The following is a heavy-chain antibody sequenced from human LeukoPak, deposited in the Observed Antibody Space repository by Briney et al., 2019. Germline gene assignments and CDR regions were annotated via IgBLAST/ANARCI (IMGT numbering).Heavy chain of an antibody. J-gene: IGHJ5*02. Sequence: SETLSLTCTVSGGSISSYYWSWIRQPPGKGLEWVGYIYYSGSTNYNPSLKSRVTISVDTSKNQFSLKLSSVAAADTAVYYCAREHIVVVTATSGSGWFDPWGQGTLVTVSS. CDR1: GGSISSYY. D-gene: IGHD2-21*02. CDR3: AREHIVVVTATSGSGWFDP. V-gene: IGHV4-59*01. CDR2: IYYSGST.